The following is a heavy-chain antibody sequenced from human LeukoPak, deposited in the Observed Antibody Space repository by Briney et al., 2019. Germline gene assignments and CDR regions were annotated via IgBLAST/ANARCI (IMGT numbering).Heavy chain of an antibody. J-gene: IGHJ6*03. V-gene: IGHV3-48*01. Sequence: GGSLRLSCAASGFTFSSYSMNWVRQAPGKGLEWVSYISSSSSTIYYADSVKGRFTISRDNAKNSLYLQMNSLRAEDTAVYYCARSGNSNYNYYYYMDVWGKGTTVTVSS. CDR3: ARSGNSNYNYYYYMDV. CDR2: ISSSSSTI. CDR1: GFTFSSYS. D-gene: IGHD4-11*01.